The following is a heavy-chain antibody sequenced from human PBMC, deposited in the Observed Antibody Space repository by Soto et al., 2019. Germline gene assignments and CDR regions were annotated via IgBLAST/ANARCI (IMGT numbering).Heavy chain of an antibody. CDR1: GFSVSATS. V-gene: IGHV3-53*01. J-gene: IGHJ4*02. Sequence: PGGSLRLSCVVSGFSVSATSIFWVRQATGKGLEWVSLMHRGGSTDNADSVKGRFTTSRDKSRNTLYLHMNGLSVEDTAVYYCARVNTTLVEHFDCWGQGTLVTVSS. D-gene: IGHD5-18*01. CDR2: MHRGGST. CDR3: ARVNTTLVEHFDC.